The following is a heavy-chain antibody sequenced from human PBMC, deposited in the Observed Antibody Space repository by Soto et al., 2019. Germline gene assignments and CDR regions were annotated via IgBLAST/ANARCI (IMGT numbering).Heavy chain of an antibody. CDR2: IYYSGST. CDR3: ASAGHAVMITFGGADGAFDI. J-gene: IGHJ3*02. Sequence: SETLSLTCTVSGGSISSSSYYWGWIRQPPGKGLKWIGSIYYSGSTYYNPSLKSRVTISVDTSKNQFSLKLSSVTAADTAVYYCASAGHAVMITFGGADGAFDIWGQGTMVTVSS. D-gene: IGHD3-16*01. CDR1: GGSISSSSYY. V-gene: IGHV4-39*01.